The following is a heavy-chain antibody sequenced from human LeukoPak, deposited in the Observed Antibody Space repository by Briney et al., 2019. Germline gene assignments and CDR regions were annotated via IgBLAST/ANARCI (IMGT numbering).Heavy chain of an antibody. CDR3: STMASIAAAGTSDWFDP. J-gene: IGHJ5*02. V-gene: IGHV4-34*01. Sequence: PSETLSLTCAVYGGSFSGYYWSWIRQPPGKGLEWIGEINHSGSTNYNPSLKSRVTISVDTSKNQFSLKLSSVTAADTAVYYCSTMASIAAAGTSDWFDPWGQGTLVTVSS. CDR1: GGSFSGYY. D-gene: IGHD6-13*01. CDR2: INHSGST.